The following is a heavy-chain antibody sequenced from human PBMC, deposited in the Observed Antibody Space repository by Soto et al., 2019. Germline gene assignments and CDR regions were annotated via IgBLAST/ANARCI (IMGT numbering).Heavy chain of an antibody. V-gene: IGHV1-69*13. J-gene: IGHJ6*02. D-gene: IGHD3-9*01. CDR1: VGTFSSYA. CDR2: IIPIFGTA. Sequence: SVKVSCKASVGTFSSYAISWVRQAPGQGLEWMGGIIPIFGTANYAQKFQGRVTITADESTSTAYMELSSLRSEDTAVYYCARASYDILTGYRSDYYYGMDVWGQGTTVTVSS. CDR3: ARASYDILTGYRSDYYYGMDV.